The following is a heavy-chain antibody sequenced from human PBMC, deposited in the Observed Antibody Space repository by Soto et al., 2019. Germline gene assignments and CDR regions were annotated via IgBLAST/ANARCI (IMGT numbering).Heavy chain of an antibody. D-gene: IGHD3-10*01. Sequence: QVQLQESGPGLVKPSETLSLTCTVSGGSISSYYWSWIRQPPGKGLEWIGYIYYSGSTNYNPSLRRRGTITVDTSKGQFSLRLGSVTAAETAVYCCARVWGGAFDIWGQGTMGTVSS. CDR3: ARVWGGAFDI. CDR2: IYYSGST. J-gene: IGHJ3*02. V-gene: IGHV4-59*01. CDR1: GGSISSYY.